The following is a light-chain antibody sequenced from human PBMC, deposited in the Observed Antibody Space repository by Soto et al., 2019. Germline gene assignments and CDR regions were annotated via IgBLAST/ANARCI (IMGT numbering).Light chain of an antibody. Sequence: EVVMTQSPATLSVSPGERVTLSCRASQSINAHLAWYQQKPGQAPRLLIHGASTRATGIPARFSGSGFGTEFRLTFSRLQSGDFEVYYCHQYNTWLWTFGQGTKVEIQ. J-gene: IGKJ1*01. V-gene: IGKV3-15*01. CDR2: GAS. CDR1: QSINAH. CDR3: HQYNTWLWT.